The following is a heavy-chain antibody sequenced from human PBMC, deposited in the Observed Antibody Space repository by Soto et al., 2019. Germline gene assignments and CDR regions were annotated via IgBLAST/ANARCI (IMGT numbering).Heavy chain of an antibody. CDR3: ARDGGTIFGVVISVPPDY. D-gene: IGHD3-3*01. V-gene: IGHV1-3*01. CDR2: INAGNGNT. J-gene: IGHJ4*02. Sequence: ASVKVSCKASGYTFTSYAMHWVRQAPGQRLEWMGWINAGNGNTKYSQKFQGRVTITRDTSAGTAYMELSSLRSEDTAVYYCARDGGTIFGVVISVPPDYWGQGTLVTVSS. CDR1: GYTFTSYA.